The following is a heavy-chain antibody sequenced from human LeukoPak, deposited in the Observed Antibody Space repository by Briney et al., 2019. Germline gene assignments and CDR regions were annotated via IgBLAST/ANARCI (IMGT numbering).Heavy chain of an antibody. D-gene: IGHD6-13*01. Sequence: SVKVSCKASGGTFSSYAISWVRQAPGQGLEWMGGIIPFFGTANYAQKFQGRVTITRDTSASTAYMELSSLRSEDTAVYYCAKGMAEQQQLVPYYYYYYMDVWGKGTTVTVSS. J-gene: IGHJ6*03. CDR1: GGTFSSYA. V-gene: IGHV1-69*05. CDR3: AKGMAEQQQLVPYYYYYYMDV. CDR2: IIPFFGTA.